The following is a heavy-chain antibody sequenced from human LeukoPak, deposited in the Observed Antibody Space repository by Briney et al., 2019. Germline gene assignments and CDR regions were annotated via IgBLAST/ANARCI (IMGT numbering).Heavy chain of an antibody. V-gene: IGHV4-39*01. CDR2: IYYSGST. Sequence: PSETLSLSCTVSGGSISSGIYYWGWIRQPPGKGLEWIGSIYYSGSTYYNPSLKSRVTISVDTSKNQFSLKLSSVTAADTAVDYCARHRLRVFGSSGRQRDDYYHYYVGVWGKGTTVTVSS. CDR1: GGSISSGIYY. D-gene: IGHD5-12*01. J-gene: IGHJ6*03. CDR3: ARHRLRVFGSSGRQRDDYYHYYVGV.